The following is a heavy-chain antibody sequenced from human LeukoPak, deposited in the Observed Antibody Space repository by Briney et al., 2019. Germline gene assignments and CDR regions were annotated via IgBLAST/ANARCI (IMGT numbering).Heavy chain of an antibody. CDR2: ISSGGSTI. CDR1: GFTFSSYE. CDR3: ARDNYDSSTPYYFDY. Sequence: GGSLRLSCAASGFTFSSYEMNWVRQAPGKGLEWVSYISSGGSTIYNADSVKGRFTISRDNAKNSLYLQMNSLRAEDTAVYYCARDNYDSSTPYYFDYWGQGTLVTVSS. D-gene: IGHD3-22*01. J-gene: IGHJ4*02. V-gene: IGHV3-48*03.